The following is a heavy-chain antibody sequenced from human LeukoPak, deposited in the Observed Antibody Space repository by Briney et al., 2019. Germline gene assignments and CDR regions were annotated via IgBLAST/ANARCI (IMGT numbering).Heavy chain of an antibody. CDR3: ARDGYCSSTSCSYGMDV. D-gene: IGHD2-2*03. CDR2: ISAYNGNT. Sequence: ASVKVSCNASGYAFTSYGISWVRQAPGQGLEWMGWISAYNGNTNYAQKLQGRVTMTTDTSTSTAYMELRSLRSDDTAVYYCARDGYCSSTSCSYGMDVWGQGTTVTVSS. V-gene: IGHV1-18*01. CDR1: GYAFTSYG. J-gene: IGHJ6*02.